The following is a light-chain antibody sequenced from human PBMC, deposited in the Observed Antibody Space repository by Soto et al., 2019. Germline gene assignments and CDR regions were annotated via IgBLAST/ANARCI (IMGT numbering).Light chain of an antibody. J-gene: IGKJ4*01. CDR2: AAS. V-gene: IGKV1-39*01. Sequence: IQMTQSPSSLSASVGDRVTITCRASQSISSSLNWYQQKPGKAPKLLISAASSLQSGVPSGFSGRGSGTDFTLTISRLQAEDFATYFCQQTYSIPVTFGGGTKVEMK. CDR3: QQTYSIPVT. CDR1: QSISSS.